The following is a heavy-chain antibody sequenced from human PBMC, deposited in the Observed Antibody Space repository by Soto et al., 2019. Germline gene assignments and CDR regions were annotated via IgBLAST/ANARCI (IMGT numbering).Heavy chain of an antibody. CDR1: GGSISSYY. J-gene: IGHJ3*02. D-gene: IGHD2-2*01. Sequence: PSETLSLTCTVSGGSISSYYWSWIRQPPGKGLEWIGYIYYSGSTNYNPSLKSRVTISVDTSKNQFSLKLSSVTAADTAVYYCGRGKTYCSSTSCSLDAFDIWGQGTMVTV. CDR2: IYYSGST. CDR3: GRGKTYCSSTSCSLDAFDI. V-gene: IGHV4-59*08.